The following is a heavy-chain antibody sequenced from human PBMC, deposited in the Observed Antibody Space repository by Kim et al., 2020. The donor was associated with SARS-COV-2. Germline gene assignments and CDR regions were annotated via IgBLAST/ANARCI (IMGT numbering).Heavy chain of an antibody. CDR3: ARDALYSSGWYEGFDP. D-gene: IGHD6-19*01. CDR1: GFTFSSYT. Sequence: GGSLRLSCAASGFTFSSYTMNWVRQAPGKGLEWVSQITGSSYIYYADSVKGRFTISRDNAKNSLYLQMNSLRAEDTAVYYCARDALYSSGWYEGFDPWGQGTLVTVSS. CDR2: ITGSSYI. V-gene: IGHV3-21*01. J-gene: IGHJ5*02.